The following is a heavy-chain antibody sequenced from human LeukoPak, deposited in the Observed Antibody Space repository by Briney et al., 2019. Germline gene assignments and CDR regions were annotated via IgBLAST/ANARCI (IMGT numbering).Heavy chain of an antibody. Sequence: SETLSLTCTVSGGSISSSTYYWGWIRQPPGKGLEWIGSIHYSGSTYYNSSLKSRVTMSVDTSKYQFSLKLSSVTAADTAVYYCARDLAAAGYFDYWGQGTLVTVSS. D-gene: IGHD6-13*01. CDR2: IHYSGST. J-gene: IGHJ4*02. CDR1: GGSISSSTYY. V-gene: IGHV4-39*07. CDR3: ARDLAAAGYFDY.